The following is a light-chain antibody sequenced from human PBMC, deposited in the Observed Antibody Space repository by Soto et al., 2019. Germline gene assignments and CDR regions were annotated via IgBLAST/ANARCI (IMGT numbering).Light chain of an antibody. CDR2: EIS. Sequence: QSALTQPASVSGSPGQSITISCSGTSGDIGAYNYVSWYQHHPDKAPRLIIFEISNRPSGVSNRFSGSKSGNTASLTISGLQAEDEADYYCSSYTTMTSGVFGGGTKVTVL. CDR3: SSYTTMTSGV. CDR1: SGDIGAYNY. J-gene: IGLJ3*02. V-gene: IGLV2-14*01.